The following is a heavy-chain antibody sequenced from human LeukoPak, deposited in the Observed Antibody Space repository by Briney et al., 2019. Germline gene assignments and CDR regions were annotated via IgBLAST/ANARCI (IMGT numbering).Heavy chain of an antibody. CDR2: ISGSGGST. J-gene: IGHJ6*03. CDR3: AKYYGDYYYYYYMDV. Sequence: QPGGTLRLSCAASGFTFSSYGMSWVRQAPGKGLEWVSGISGSGGSTYYADSVKGRFTISRDNFKNTLYLQMNSLRAEDTAVYYCAKYYGDYYYYYYMDVWGKGTTVTVSS. D-gene: IGHD4-17*01. V-gene: IGHV3-23*01. CDR1: GFTFSSYG.